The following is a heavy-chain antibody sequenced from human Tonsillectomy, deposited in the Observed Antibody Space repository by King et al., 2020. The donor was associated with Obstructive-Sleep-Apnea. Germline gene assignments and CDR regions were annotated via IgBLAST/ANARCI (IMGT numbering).Heavy chain of an antibody. D-gene: IGHD5-24*01. V-gene: IGHV4-39*07. J-gene: IGHJ3*02. CDR3: ARDVQEMATISAFDI. CDR2: IYYSGST. CDR1: GGSISSTTYY. Sequence: LQLQESGPGLVKPSETLSLTCTVSGGSISSTTYYWGWIRQPPGKGLEWIGSIYYSGSTYYNPSLKSRVTISVDTSKNQFSLKLSSVTAADTAVYYCARDVQEMATISAFDIWDQGTMVTVSS.